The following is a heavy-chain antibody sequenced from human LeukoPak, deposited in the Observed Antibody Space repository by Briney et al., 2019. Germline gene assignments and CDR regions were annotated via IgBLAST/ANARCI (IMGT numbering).Heavy chain of an antibody. CDR3: SSYGDCNCFDY. V-gene: IGHV4-39*01. CDR1: AGSINNTSYC. D-gene: IGHD2-21*01. CDR2: VYYSGST. J-gene: IGHJ4*02. Sequence: PSPTLSLTWTVSAGSINNTSYCWGWIRQPPGKGLEWIGAVYYSGSTYYNSSLTCPLPTSVDTSTYQFYLKLTAVTAAATVVYFCSSYGDCNCFDYWGQGTLVTVSS.